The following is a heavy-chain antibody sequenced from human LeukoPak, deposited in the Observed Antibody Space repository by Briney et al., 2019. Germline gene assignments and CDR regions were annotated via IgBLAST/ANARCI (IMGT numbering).Heavy chain of an antibody. CDR3: ARRVGATRDLDY. Sequence: SETLSLTCAVYGGSFSGYYWSWIRQPPGKGLEWIGEINHSGSTNYNPSLKSRVTISVDMSKNQFSLKLSSVTAADTAVYYCARRVGATRDLDYWGQGTLVTVSS. J-gene: IGHJ4*02. CDR2: INHSGST. D-gene: IGHD1-26*01. V-gene: IGHV4-34*01. CDR1: GGSFSGYY.